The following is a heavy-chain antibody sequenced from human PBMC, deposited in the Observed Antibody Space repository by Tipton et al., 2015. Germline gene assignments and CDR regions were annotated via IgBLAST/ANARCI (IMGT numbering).Heavy chain of an antibody. D-gene: IGHD3-3*01. CDR3: AGHYDFWSGYLDY. J-gene: IGHJ4*02. Sequence: TLSLTCSVSSDSISKYYWSWVRQPPGKGLEWIAEIYHSGSTNYNPSLKSRVTISVDKSKNQFSLKLSSVTAADTAVYYCAGHYDFWSGYLDYWGQGTLVTVSS. V-gene: IGHV4-4*02. CDR2: IYHSGST. CDR1: SDSISKYY.